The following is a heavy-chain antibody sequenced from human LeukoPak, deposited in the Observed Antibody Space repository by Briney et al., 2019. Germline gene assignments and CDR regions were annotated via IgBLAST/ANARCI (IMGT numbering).Heavy chain of an antibody. V-gene: IGHV3-43*02. Sequence: GGSLRLSCAASGFTFDDYAINWVRQAPGKGLEWVSFISGDGHSTYYANSVKGRFTISRVNSRNSLFLQMNSLRPEDTALYFCAKDNAPVLAASEGWKDFWGQGTLVIVSS. CDR3: AKDNAPVLAASEGWKDF. CDR2: ISGDGHST. D-gene: IGHD6-19*01. J-gene: IGHJ4*02. CDR1: GFTFDDYA.